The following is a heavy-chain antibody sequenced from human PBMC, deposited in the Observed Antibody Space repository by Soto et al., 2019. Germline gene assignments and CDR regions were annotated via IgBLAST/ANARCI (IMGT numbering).Heavy chain of an antibody. J-gene: IGHJ4*02. CDR3: ARNPRSTVTNDY. V-gene: IGHV4-34*02. D-gene: IGHD4-17*01. Sequence: QVQLQQWGAGLLKPSETLSLTCAVYGGSFSGYYWSWIRQPPGKGLEWIGEINHSGSTNYNPSLKSRVTISVDASKNQFSLNQSSVTAADTAVYYCARNPRSTVTNDYWGQGTLVTVSS. CDR2: INHSGST. CDR1: GGSFSGYY.